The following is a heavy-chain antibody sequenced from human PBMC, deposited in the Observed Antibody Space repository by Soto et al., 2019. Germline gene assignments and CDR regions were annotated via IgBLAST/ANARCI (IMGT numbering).Heavy chain of an antibody. V-gene: IGHV1-18*01. CDR1: GYTFSNYG. Sequence: GAEVKKPGASVKVSCKASGYTFSNYGISWVRQGPGQGLEWMGWISGYNGNTHYEEKVQDRIKMTTDTSTSTTYLELRSLRSDDTAVYFCARDPGFGFGYSYAFAMDVWGQGTTVTVSS. D-gene: IGHD5-18*01. CDR3: ARDPGFGFGYSYAFAMDV. CDR2: ISGYNGNT. J-gene: IGHJ6*02.